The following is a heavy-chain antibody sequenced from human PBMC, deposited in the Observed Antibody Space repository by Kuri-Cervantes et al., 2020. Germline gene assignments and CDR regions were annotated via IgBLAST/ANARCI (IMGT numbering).Heavy chain of an antibody. CDR1: GFTFSSYG. Sequence: GGSLRLSCAASGFTFSSYGMHWVRQAPGKGLEWVAVIWYDGSNKYYADSVKGRFTISRDNSKNTLYLQMNSLRAEDTAVYYCARAGSDGFGFDHWGQGTLVTVSS. D-gene: IGHD3-16*01. CDR3: ARAGSDGFGFDH. V-gene: IGHV3-33*08. J-gene: IGHJ4*02. CDR2: IWYDGSNK.